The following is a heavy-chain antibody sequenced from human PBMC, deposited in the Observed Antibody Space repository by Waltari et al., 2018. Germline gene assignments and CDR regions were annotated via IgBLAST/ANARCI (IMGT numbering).Heavy chain of an antibody. D-gene: IGHD1-26*01. CDR1: GGSFSGYY. CDR2: INHSGST. Sequence: QVQLQQWGAGLLKPSETLSLTCAVYGGSFSGYYWRWIRQPPGKGLEWIGEINHSGSTNYNPSLKSLVTISVDTSKNQFSLKLSSVTAADTAVYYCARAWISLILGATSAFDIWGQGTMVTVS. CDR3: ARAWISLILGATSAFDI. V-gene: IGHV4-34*01. J-gene: IGHJ3*02.